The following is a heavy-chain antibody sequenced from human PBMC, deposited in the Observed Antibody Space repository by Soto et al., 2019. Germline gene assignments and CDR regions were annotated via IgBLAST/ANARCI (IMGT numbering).Heavy chain of an antibody. J-gene: IGHJ6*03. Sequence: PLEPMSLTCTVSDGSISSGGYYWSWIRQHPGKGLEWIGYIYYSGSTYYNPSPKSRVTISVDTSKNQFSLKLSSVTAADTAVYYCARCYDILTGSLGYHTDVWGKGTTVTVSS. CDR3: ARCYDILTGSLGYHTDV. CDR1: DGSISSGGYY. V-gene: IGHV4-31*03. CDR2: IYYSGST. D-gene: IGHD3-9*01.